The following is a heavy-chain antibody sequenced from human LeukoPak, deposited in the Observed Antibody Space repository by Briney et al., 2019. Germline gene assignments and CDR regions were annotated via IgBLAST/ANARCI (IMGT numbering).Heavy chain of an antibody. D-gene: IGHD2-2*01. CDR2: MNPNSGNT. CDR1: GYTFTSYD. CDR3: ARALYCSSTSCYPSRPFDY. Sequence: ASVKVSCKASGYTFTSYDINWVRQATGQGLGWMGWMNPNSGNTGYAQKFQGRVTITRNTSISTAYMELSSLRSEDTAVYYCARALYCSSTSCYPSRPFDYWGQGTLVTVSS. J-gene: IGHJ4*02. V-gene: IGHV1-8*03.